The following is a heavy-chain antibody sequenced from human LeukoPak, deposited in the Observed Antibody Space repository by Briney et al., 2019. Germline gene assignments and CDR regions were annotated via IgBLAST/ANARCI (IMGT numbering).Heavy chain of an antibody. Sequence: GGSLRLSCAASGFTFSSYSMNWVRQAPGKGLEWVSSISSSSSNIYYADSVKGRFTISRDNAKNSLYLQMNSLRAEDTAVYYCAQSLVVPAAMSLDYWGQGTLVTVSS. CDR2: ISSSSSNI. J-gene: IGHJ4*02. D-gene: IGHD2-2*01. CDR1: GFTFSSYS. CDR3: AQSLVVPAAMSLDY. V-gene: IGHV3-21*01.